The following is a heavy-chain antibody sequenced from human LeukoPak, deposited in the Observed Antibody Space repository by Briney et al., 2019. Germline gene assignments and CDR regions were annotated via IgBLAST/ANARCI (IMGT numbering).Heavy chain of an antibody. CDR2: ISGSGGST. CDR3: ARENGHIYGYAFLDQ. Sequence: PGGSMRLSCAASGFTFSDYYMSWIRQAPGKGLEWVTAISGSGGSTYYADSVKGRFTISRDSSKNTLYLQMNSLRAEDTAFYFCARENGHIYGYAFLDQWGQGTLVTVSS. CDR1: GFTFSDYY. V-gene: IGHV3-23*01. J-gene: IGHJ4*02. D-gene: IGHD5-18*01.